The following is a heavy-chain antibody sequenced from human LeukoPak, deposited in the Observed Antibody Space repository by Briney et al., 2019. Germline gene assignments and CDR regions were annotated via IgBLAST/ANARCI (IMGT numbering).Heavy chain of an antibody. Sequence: PGGSLRLSCAASGFTVSSNYMSWVRQAPGKGLEWVSVIYRDGSTYYADFVKGRFTISRDNSKNMLYLQMNSLSAGDTAFYYCARDKETVNRAFDYWGQGTLVTVSS. D-gene: IGHD1-14*01. CDR2: IYRDGST. J-gene: IGHJ4*02. CDR1: GFTVSSNY. CDR3: ARDKETVNRAFDY. V-gene: IGHV3-66*01.